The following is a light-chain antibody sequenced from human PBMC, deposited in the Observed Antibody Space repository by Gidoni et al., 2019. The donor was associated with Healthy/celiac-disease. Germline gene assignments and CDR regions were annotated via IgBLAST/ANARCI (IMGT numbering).Light chain of an antibody. V-gene: IGLV2-14*01. CDR2: EVS. J-gene: IGLJ1*01. CDR3: SSYTSSSTYV. Sequence: QSALNQPASVSGSPGQSITISCTGTSSDVGGYNYVYWYQQHPGKAPKLMIYEVSNRPSGVSNRFSGSKSGNTAALTISGLQAEDEADYYCSSYTSSSTYVFGTGTKVTVL. CDR1: SSDVGGYNY.